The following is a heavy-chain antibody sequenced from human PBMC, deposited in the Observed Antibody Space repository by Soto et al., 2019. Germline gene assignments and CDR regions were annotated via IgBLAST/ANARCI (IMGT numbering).Heavy chain of an antibody. CDR2: IYPGDSDT. J-gene: IGHJ4*02. V-gene: IGHV5-51*07. CDR1: GYSFTSYW. Sequence: PGESLKISCKGSGYSFTSYWIGWVHQMPGKGLEWMGIIYPGDSDTRYSPSFQGQVTISADKSISTAYLQWSSLKASDTAMYYCARWKGAAAGFYYFDYWGQGTLVTVSS. D-gene: IGHD6-13*01. CDR3: ARWKGAAAGFYYFDY.